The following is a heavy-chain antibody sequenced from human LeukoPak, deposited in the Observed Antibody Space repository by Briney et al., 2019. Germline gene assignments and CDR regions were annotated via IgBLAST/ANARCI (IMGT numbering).Heavy chain of an antibody. CDR2: MNPNSGNT. Sequence: ASVKVSCKASGYTFTSYDINWVRQATGQGLEWMGWMNPNSGNTGYAQKFQGRVTMTRNTSISTAYMELSSLRSEDTAVYYCASEGYCSSTSCYRPDYWGQGTLVTVSS. CDR1: GYTFTSYD. V-gene: IGHV1-8*01. CDR3: ASEGYCSSTSCYRPDY. J-gene: IGHJ4*02. D-gene: IGHD2-2*01.